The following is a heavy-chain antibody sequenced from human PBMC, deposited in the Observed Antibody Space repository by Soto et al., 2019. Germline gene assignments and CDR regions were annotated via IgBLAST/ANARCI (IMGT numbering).Heavy chain of an antibody. CDR3: VGGTMTTTAPFY. D-gene: IGHD1-1*01. CDR1: GGSINNYR. CDR2: IFSSGNT. Sequence: SETLSLTCTVSGGSINNYRWSWIRQSAEKGLEWIGRIFSSGNTNYNPSLKSRLTMSVDTSNNQFSLKLTSVTAADTAVYYCVGGTMTTTAPFYWGPGTLVTVSS. J-gene: IGHJ4*02. V-gene: IGHV4-4*07.